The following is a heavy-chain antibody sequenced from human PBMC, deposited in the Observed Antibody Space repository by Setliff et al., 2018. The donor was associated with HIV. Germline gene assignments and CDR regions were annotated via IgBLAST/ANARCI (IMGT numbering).Heavy chain of an antibody. Sequence: PSETLSLTCTVSGGSIRGHYWSWIRQPPGKGLEWIGTIYYSGSTYYKPSLKSRGTISVDTSKNQLYLKLNSVTAADSAVYYCTLTSRLDGYFDPWGQGTLVTVSS. CDR3: TLTSRLDGYFDP. CDR1: GGSIRGHY. J-gene: IGHJ5*02. CDR2: IYYSGST. D-gene: IGHD5-12*01. V-gene: IGHV4-59*11.